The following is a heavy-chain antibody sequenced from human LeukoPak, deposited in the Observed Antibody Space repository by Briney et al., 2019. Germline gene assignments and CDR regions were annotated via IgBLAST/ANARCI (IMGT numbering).Heavy chain of an antibody. D-gene: IGHD2-2*02. J-gene: IGHJ2*01. CDR2: IIPVLGVS. V-gene: IGHV1-69*04. CDR1: GGSFSSYV. CDR3: ARVVVPAAIRGRYFDL. Sequence: SVKVSCKASGGSFSSYVITWVRQAPGQGLEWMGRIIPVLGVSNFAQKFQGRVTITTDESTSTAYMELSSLRSEDTAVYYCARVVVPAAIRGRYFDLWGRGTLVTVSS.